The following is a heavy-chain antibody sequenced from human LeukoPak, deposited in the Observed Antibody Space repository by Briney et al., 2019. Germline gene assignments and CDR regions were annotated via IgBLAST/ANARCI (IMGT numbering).Heavy chain of an antibody. J-gene: IGHJ5*02. CDR3: ARDRHPNSSGYFARYNWFDP. V-gene: IGHV4-31*03. Sequence: SQTLSLTCTVSGGSISSGGYYWSWIRQHPGKGLEWIGYIYYSGSTYYNPSLKIRVTISVDTSKNQFSLKLSSVTAADTAVYYCARDRHPNSSGYFARYNWFDPWGQGTLVTVSS. CDR1: GGSISSGGYY. D-gene: IGHD3-22*01. CDR2: IYYSGST.